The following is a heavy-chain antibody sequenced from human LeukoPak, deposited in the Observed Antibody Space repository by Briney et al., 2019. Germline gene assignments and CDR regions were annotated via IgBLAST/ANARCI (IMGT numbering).Heavy chain of an antibody. CDR3: VKGGVVTTRPFDY. Sequence: GGSLRLSCSASGSSFRNYALHWVRQAPGRGLEFVSAISSDGGTTYYADSVKGRFTISRDNSKNTLYLQMNNLRAEDTAVYYCVKGGVVTTRPFDYWGQGTLVTVSS. D-gene: IGHD4-11*01. CDR2: ISSDGGTT. CDR1: GSSFRNYA. V-gene: IGHV3-64D*06. J-gene: IGHJ4*02.